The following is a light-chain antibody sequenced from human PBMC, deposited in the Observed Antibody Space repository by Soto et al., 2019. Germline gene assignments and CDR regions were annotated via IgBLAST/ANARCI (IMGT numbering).Light chain of an antibody. J-gene: IGKJ2*01. CDR2: KIS. CDR1: QSLLHSDGSTY. CDR3: MQATQFPPYT. V-gene: IGKV2-24*01. Sequence: DIVLTQTPLSSAVTLGQPASISCRSSQSLLHSDGSTYLSWLHQRPGQPPRLLIYKISNRLSGVPDRFSGSGAGTDFTLKISRVEAEDVGVYYCMQATQFPPYTFGQWTKLEIE.